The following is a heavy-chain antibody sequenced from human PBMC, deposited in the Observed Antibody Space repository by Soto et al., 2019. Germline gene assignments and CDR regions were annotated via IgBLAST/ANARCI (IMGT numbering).Heavy chain of an antibody. D-gene: IGHD4-17*01. Sequence: GGSLRLSCAASGFNFSSYAMSWVRQAPGQGLEWVSAISGSGSNPYYADSVKGRFTISRDNSKNTLYLQMNSLRAEDIALYYCAKTASMTIRDGFDHWGQGTLVTVSS. J-gene: IGHJ4*02. CDR1: GFNFSSYA. CDR3: AKTASMTIRDGFDH. V-gene: IGHV3-23*01. CDR2: ISGSGSNP.